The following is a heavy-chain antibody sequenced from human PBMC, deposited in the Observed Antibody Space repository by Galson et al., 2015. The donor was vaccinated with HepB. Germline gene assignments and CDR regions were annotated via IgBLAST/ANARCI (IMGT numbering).Heavy chain of an antibody. CDR2: IKQDGSEK. CDR3: AREREWGRFDY. Sequence: SLRLSCAASGFTFSNAWMSWVRQAPGKGLEWVANIKQDGSEKYYVDSVKGRFTISRDNAKNSLYLQMNSLRAEDTAVYYCAREREWGRFDYWGQGTLVTVSS. V-gene: IGHV3-7*03. D-gene: IGHD3-3*01. J-gene: IGHJ4*02. CDR1: GFTFSNAW.